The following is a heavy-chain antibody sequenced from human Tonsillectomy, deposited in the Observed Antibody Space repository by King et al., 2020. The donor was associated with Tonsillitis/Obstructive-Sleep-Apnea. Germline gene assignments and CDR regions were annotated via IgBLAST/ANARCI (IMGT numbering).Heavy chain of an antibody. CDR1: GFTFGDYA. D-gene: IGHD2-2*01. V-gene: IGHV3-49*04. CDR3: TTYCSSTSCQIDY. CDR2: IRSKAYGGTT. Sequence: VQLVESGGGLVQPGRSLRLSCTASGFTFGDYAMSWVRQAPGKGLEWVGFIRSKAYGGTTEYAASVKGRFTISRDDSKSIAYLQMNSLKTEDTAVYYCTTYCSSTSCQIDYWGQGTLVTVSS. J-gene: IGHJ4*02.